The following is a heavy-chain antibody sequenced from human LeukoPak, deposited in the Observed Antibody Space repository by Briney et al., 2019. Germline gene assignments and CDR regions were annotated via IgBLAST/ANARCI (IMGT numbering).Heavy chain of an antibody. D-gene: IGHD3-9*01. CDR1: GFTFSSYD. CDR2: ISSRGSTI. V-gene: IGHV3-48*03. CDR3: ARVLTGYYIVDY. J-gene: IGHJ4*02. Sequence: GGSLRLSCAASGFTFSSYDVNWVRQAPGKGLEWVSYISSRGSTIYYADSVKGRFTISRDNAKNSLYLEMNSLRAEDTAVYYRARVLTGYYIVDYWGQGTLVTVSS.